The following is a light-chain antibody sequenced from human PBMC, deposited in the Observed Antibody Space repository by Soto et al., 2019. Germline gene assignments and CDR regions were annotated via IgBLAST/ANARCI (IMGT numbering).Light chain of an antibody. Sequence: DIQMTQSPSSLSASVVDRVTITCRARQSIRSYLNWYQQKPGKAPKLLIYAASSLQSGVPSRFSDRGSGTEFTLTISSLQPENFATYYCQQSHSPPGMYTFGQETPLAIK. J-gene: IGKJ2*01. CDR1: QSIRSY. CDR2: AAS. V-gene: IGKV1-39*01. CDR3: QQSHSPPGMYT.